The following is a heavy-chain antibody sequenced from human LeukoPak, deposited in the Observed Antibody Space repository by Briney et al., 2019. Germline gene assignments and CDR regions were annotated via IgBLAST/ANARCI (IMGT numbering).Heavy chain of an antibody. V-gene: IGHV1-69*06. CDR2: ITPIFGTG. CDR3: ARGVRGYYDSSGYYYDY. Sequence: SVKVSCKASGGTFSTYAISWVRQAPGQGLEWMGGITPIFGTGNYAQKFQDRVTITADKSTSTAYMELSGLRSEDTAVYYCARGVRGYYDSSGYYYDYWGQGTLVTVSS. D-gene: IGHD3-22*01. J-gene: IGHJ4*02. CDR1: GGTFSTYA.